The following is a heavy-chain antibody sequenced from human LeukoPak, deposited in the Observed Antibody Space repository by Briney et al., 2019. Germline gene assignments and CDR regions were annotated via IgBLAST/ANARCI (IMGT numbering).Heavy chain of an antibody. J-gene: IGHJ4*02. D-gene: IGHD6-13*01. CDR3: TRPGIAAAGIRDY. Sequence: GGSLKLSCAASGFTFSGSAMHWVRQASAKGLECVGRIRSKANSYATAYAASVKGRFTISRDDSKNTAYLQMNSLKTEDTAVYYCTRPGIAAAGIRDYWGQGTLVTVSS. V-gene: IGHV3-73*01. CDR1: GFTFSGSA. CDR2: IRSKANSYAT.